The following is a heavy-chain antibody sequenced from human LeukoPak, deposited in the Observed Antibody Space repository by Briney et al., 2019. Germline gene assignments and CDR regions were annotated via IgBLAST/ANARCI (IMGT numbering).Heavy chain of an antibody. CDR3: ARAPSRYYDSSGYWDWFDP. J-gene: IGHJ5*02. CDR2: IIPIFGTA. CDR1: GGTFSSYA. D-gene: IGHD3-22*01. V-gene: IGHV1-69*06. Sequence: EASVKVSCKASGGTFSSYAISWVRQAPGQGLEWMGGIIPIFGTANYAQKFQGRVTITADKSTSTAYMELSSLRSEDTAVYYCARAPSRYYDSSGYWDWFDPWGQGTLVTVSS.